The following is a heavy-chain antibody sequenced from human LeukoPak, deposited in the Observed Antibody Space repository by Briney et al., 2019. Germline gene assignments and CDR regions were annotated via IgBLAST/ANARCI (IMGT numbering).Heavy chain of an antibody. Sequence: PGGSLRLSCAASGFTFSSYAVHWVRQAPGKGLEYVSAITSDGGRTYYANSVKGRFTISRDNSKKTLYLQMGSLRAEGMAVYYCARSRGLDVHYYYSMDVWGKGTTVTVSS. D-gene: IGHD3-10*01. J-gene: IGHJ6*03. CDR3: ARSRGLDVHYYYSMDV. CDR1: GFTFSSYA. CDR2: ITSDGGRT. V-gene: IGHV3-64*01.